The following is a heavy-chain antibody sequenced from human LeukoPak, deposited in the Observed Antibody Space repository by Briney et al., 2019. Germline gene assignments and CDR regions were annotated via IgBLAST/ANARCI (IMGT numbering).Heavy chain of an antibody. D-gene: IGHD3-9*01. J-gene: IGHJ4*02. CDR2: IHYTGAT. Sequence: SETLSLTCAVYGGSITGYYWSWIRQTPGRGLEWVEEIHYTGATSYNPSLKSRATISTDTSKNQFSLRLSSVTAADTAVYYCARGNILTGYCFDFWGQGALVTVSS. CDR3: ARGNILTGYCFDF. CDR1: GGSITGYY. V-gene: IGHV4-34*01.